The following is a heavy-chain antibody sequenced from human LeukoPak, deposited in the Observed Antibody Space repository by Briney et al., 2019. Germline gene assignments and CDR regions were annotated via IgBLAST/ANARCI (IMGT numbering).Heavy chain of an antibody. V-gene: IGHV4-34*01. D-gene: IGHD3-16*01. Sequence: SETLSLTCAVYGGSFSGYYWSWLRQATGKGLEWIGEINHSGSTNQNPSLKSRVTISADTSKNQFSLKVKSLTAADTAVYFCARGRGRFDFWGQGTLVTVSS. CDR3: ARGRGRFDF. J-gene: IGHJ4*02. CDR2: INHSGST. CDR1: GGSFSGYY.